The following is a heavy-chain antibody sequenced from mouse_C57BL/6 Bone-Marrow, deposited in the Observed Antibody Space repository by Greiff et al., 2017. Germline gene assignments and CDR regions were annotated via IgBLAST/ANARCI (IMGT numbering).Heavy chain of an antibody. CDR2: IDPEDGET. J-gene: IGHJ3*01. CDR1: GFNIKDYY. CDR3: ARDSSGSAWFAY. Sequence: VHVKQSGAELVQPGASVKLSCTASGFNIKDYYMHWVKQRTEQGLEWIGRIDPEDGETKYAPKFQGKATITADTSSNTAYLQLSSLTSEDTAVYYCARDSSGSAWFAYWGQGTLVTVSA. V-gene: IGHV14-2*01. D-gene: IGHD3-2*02.